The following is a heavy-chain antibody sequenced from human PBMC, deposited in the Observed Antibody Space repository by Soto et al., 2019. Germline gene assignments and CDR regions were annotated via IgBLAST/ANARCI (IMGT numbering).Heavy chain of an antibody. J-gene: IGHJ4*02. CDR2: ISGSGGST. CDR1: GFTFSSYA. CDR3: AKGSPNRSPPRDYYGSGSTAWYYFDY. Sequence: GGSLRLSCAASGFTFSSYAMSWVRQAPGKGLEWVSAISGSGGSTYYADSVKGRFTISRDNSKNTLYLQMNSLRAEDTAVYYCAKGSPNRSPPRDYYGSGSTAWYYFDYWGQGTLVTVSS. V-gene: IGHV3-23*01. D-gene: IGHD3-10*01.